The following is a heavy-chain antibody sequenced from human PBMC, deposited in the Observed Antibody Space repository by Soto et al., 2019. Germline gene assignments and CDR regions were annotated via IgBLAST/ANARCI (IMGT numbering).Heavy chain of an antibody. V-gene: IGHV3-33*01. J-gene: IGHJ6*02. CDR3: ARERFLEWLFAHGYYYGMVD. CDR2: IWYDGSNK. D-gene: IGHD3-3*01. Sequence: LRLSCAASGFTFSSYGMHWVRQAPGKGLEWVAVIWYDGSNKYYADSVKGRFTISRDNSKNTLYLQMNSLRAEDAAVYYCARERFLEWLFAHGYYYGMVDWGQETTVTVSS. CDR1: GFTFSSYG.